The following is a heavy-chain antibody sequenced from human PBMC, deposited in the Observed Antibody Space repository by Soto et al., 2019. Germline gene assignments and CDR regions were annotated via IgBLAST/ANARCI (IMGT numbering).Heavy chain of an antibody. Sequence: QDQLVQSGVEVKKPGASVKVSCKASGYSFTNYGITWVRQAPGQGFEWMGWISAYNVNTNYAQKFQGRVTMTTDASTSTAYLELRSLRSDDTAVYYCARDRGVAPPVAGNTHYYYYMDVWGKGTTVTLSS. J-gene: IGHJ6*03. D-gene: IGHD6-19*01. CDR2: ISAYNVNT. CDR1: GYSFTNYG. V-gene: IGHV1-18*01. CDR3: ARDRGVAPPVAGNTHYYYYMDV.